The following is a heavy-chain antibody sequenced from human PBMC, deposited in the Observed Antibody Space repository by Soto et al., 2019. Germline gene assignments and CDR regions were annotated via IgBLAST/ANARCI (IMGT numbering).Heavy chain of an antibody. CDR3: AHRGDSSSAGLDAFDI. Sequence: SGPTLVNPTQTLTLTCSFSGFSLTTDGVGVAWIRQPPGKALEWLAIVYWDDDTRYTPSLKTRLTIIKDTSKNQVVLTMTHMDPVDTATYYCAHRGDSSSAGLDAFDIWGQGIMVTVSS. J-gene: IGHJ3*02. CDR2: VYWDDDT. CDR1: GFSLTTDGVG. D-gene: IGHD3-22*01. V-gene: IGHV2-5*02.